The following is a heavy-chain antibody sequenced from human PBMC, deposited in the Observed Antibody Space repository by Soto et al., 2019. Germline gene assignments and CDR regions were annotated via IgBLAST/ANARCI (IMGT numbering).Heavy chain of an antibody. Sequence: GGSLRLSCAASGFTFSSYAMHWVRQAPGKGLEWVAVISYDGSNKYYADSVKGRFTISRDNSKNTVFLQMNSLRAGDTAVYYCAKGYTSGWFDAVDIWGQGTMVTVSS. CDR3: AKGYTSGWFDAVDI. J-gene: IGHJ3*02. D-gene: IGHD6-19*01. V-gene: IGHV3-30-3*01. CDR1: GFTFSSYA. CDR2: ISYDGSNK.